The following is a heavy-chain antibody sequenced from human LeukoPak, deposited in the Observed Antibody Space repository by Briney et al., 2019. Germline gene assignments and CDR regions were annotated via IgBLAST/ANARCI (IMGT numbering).Heavy chain of an antibody. CDR3: AKDAYSSGWYPYYYYYYGMDV. Sequence: GGSLRLSCAASGFTFSSYSMNWVRQAPGKGLEWVSGISWNSGSIGYVDSVKGRFTISRDNAKNSLYLQMNSLRAEDTALYYCAKDAYSSGWYPYYYYYYGMDVWGQGTTVTVSS. J-gene: IGHJ6*02. D-gene: IGHD6-19*01. CDR2: ISWNSGSI. CDR1: GFTFSSYS. V-gene: IGHV3-9*01.